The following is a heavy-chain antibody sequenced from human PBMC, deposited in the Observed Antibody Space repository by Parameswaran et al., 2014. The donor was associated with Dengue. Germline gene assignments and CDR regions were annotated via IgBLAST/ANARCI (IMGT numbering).Heavy chain of an antibody. CDR2: IYPGDSDT. V-gene: IGHV5-51*01. J-gene: IGHJ4*02. CDR3: ARVMGAMSLFHFDY. D-gene: IGHD2-21*01. Sequence: VRQMPGKGLEWMGIIYPGDSDTRYSPSFQGQVTISADKSISTAYLQWSSLKASDTAMYYCARVMGAMSLFHFDYWGQGTLITVSS.